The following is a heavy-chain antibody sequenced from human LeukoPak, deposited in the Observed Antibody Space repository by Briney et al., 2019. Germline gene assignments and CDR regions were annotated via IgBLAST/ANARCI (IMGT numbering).Heavy chain of an antibody. CDR1: GFTFSNAW. J-gene: IGHJ4*02. CDR3: AREDSGYDFEW. D-gene: IGHD5-12*01. V-gene: IGHV3-15*01. Sequence: GGSLRLSCAASGFTFSNAWMSWVRQAPGKGLEWVGRIKSKTDGGTTDYAAPVKGRFTISRDDSKNTLYLQMNSLRAEDTAVYYCAREDSGYDFEWWGQGTLVTVSS. CDR2: IKSKTDGGTT.